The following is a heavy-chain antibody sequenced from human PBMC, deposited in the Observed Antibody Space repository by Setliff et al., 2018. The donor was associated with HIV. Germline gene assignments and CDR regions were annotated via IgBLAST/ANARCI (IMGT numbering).Heavy chain of an antibody. CDR2: INRSGST. D-gene: IGHD6-13*01. CDR1: GGSFSGYY. J-gene: IGHJ4*02. V-gene: IGHV4-34*01. CDR3: AISAAGFDF. Sequence: PSETLSLTCAVYGGSFSGYYWSWIRQPPGKGLEWIGQINRSGSTNYNPSLKSRVTISVDTSTIQFSLRLSSVTAADTALYYCAISAAGFDFWGQGTLVTVSS.